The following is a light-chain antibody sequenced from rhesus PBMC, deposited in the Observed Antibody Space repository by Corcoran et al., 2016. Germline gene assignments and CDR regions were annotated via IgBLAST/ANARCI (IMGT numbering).Light chain of an antibody. V-gene: IGKV1-74*01. CDR3: QHGYGTPLT. CDR1: ENVNNY. Sequence: DIQMTQSPSALSASVGDRVTITCRASENVNNYLNWYQQKPGKAPKFLIYKASTLQSGVPPRFSGSGSGTDYTFTISSLQSEDVATYYCQHGYGTPLTFGGGTKGELK. CDR2: KAS. J-gene: IGKJ4*01.